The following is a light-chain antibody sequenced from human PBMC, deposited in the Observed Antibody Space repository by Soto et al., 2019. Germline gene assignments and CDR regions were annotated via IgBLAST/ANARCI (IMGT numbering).Light chain of an antibody. CDR3: CSYAGSYTDV. Sequence: QSVLTQPRSVSGSPGQSVTISCTGTSSDVGGYNYVSWYQQHPGKAPKLMIYDVSKRPSGVPDRFSGSKSGNTASLTISGLQAEDEADDYCCSYAGSYTDVFGTGTQLTVL. J-gene: IGLJ1*01. V-gene: IGLV2-11*01. CDR1: SSDVGGYNY. CDR2: DVS.